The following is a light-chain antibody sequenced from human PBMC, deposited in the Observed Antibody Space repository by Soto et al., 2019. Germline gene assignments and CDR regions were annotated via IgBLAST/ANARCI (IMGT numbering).Light chain of an antibody. J-gene: IGKJ4*01. Sequence: EIVLTQSPGTLSLSPGERATLSCRASQSVSSSYLAWYQQKPGQAPRLLIYNAFNRATGIPDGFSGSGSGTDFTLTISRLEPEDFAVYYCQQYGSSPGTFGGGTKVEIK. V-gene: IGKV3-20*01. CDR1: QSVSSSY. CDR2: NAF. CDR3: QQYGSSPGT.